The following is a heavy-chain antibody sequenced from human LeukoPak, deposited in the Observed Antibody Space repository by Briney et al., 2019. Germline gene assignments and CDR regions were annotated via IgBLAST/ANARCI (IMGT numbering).Heavy chain of an antibody. Sequence: GGSPRLSCAASGFTFDDYAMHWVRQAPGKGLEWVSGISWNSGSIGYADSVKGRFTISRDNAKNSLYLQMNSLRAEDTALYYCAKDNYYDSSGLFDYWGQGTLVTVPS. V-gene: IGHV3-9*01. D-gene: IGHD3-22*01. CDR1: GFTFDDYA. J-gene: IGHJ4*02. CDR2: ISWNSGSI. CDR3: AKDNYYDSSGLFDY.